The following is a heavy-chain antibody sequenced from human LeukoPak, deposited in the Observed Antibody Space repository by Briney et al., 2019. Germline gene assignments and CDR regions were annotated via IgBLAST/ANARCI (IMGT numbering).Heavy chain of an antibody. J-gene: IGHJ4*02. V-gene: IGHV4-61*01. Sequence: SETLSLTCTLSGGSVNSGSYYWSWIRQPPGQGLQWIGCIYYSGSTNYNPSLKSRVTISVDKSKNQFSLKLSSVTAADTAVYYCARDEEGFDYWGQGTLVTVSS. CDR3: ARDEEGFDY. CDR2: IYYSGST. CDR1: GGSVNSGSYY.